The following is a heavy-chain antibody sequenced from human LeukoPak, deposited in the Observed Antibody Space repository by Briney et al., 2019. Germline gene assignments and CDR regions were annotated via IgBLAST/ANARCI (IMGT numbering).Heavy chain of an antibody. Sequence: GGSLRLSCTASGFTFGDYAMSWFRQAPGKGLEWVGFIRSKAYGGTTEYAASVKGRFTISRDDSKSIAYLQMNSLKTEDTAVYYYTRWPAAPRVFDYWGQGTLVTVSS. J-gene: IGHJ4*02. V-gene: IGHV3-49*03. CDR2: IRSKAYGGTT. CDR3: TRWPAAPRVFDY. D-gene: IGHD2-2*01. CDR1: GFTFGDYA.